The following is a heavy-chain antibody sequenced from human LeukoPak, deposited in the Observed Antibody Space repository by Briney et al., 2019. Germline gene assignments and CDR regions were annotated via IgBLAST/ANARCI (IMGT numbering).Heavy chain of an antibody. D-gene: IGHD3-22*01. CDR1: GFTVSSNS. CDR3: ARDAYYDSSGTRGFDY. J-gene: IGHJ4*02. CDR2: IYSGGNT. V-gene: IGHV3-66*01. Sequence: PGGSLRLSCTVSGFTVSSNSMSWVRQAPGKGLEWVSFIYSGGNTHNSDSVKGRFTISRDNAKNSLYLQMNSLRAEDTAVYYCARDAYYDSSGTRGFDYWGQGTLVTVSS.